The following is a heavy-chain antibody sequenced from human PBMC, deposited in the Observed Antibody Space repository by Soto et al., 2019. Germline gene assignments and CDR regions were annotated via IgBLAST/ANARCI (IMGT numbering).Heavy chain of an antibody. CDR3: ARNNVMDSRSYYFDY. V-gene: IGHV4-59*01. CDR2: IYYSGST. D-gene: IGHD2-8*01. CDR1: GGSISSYY. J-gene: IGHJ4*02. Sequence: SETLSLTCTVSGGSISSYYWSWIRQPPGKGLEWIGYIYYSGSTNYNPSLKSRVTISVDTSKNQFSLKLSSVTAADTAVYYCARNNVMDSRSYYFDYWGQGTLVTVSS.